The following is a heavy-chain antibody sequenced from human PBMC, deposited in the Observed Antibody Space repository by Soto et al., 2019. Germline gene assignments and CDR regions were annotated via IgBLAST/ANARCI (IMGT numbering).Heavy chain of an antibody. CDR1: GFTFSSYN. CDR2: ISSGSEYR. J-gene: IGHJ5*02. CDR3: TRDRQLVQDCFDP. V-gene: IGHV3-21*01. D-gene: IGHD6-13*01. Sequence: EVQLVESGGGLAKPGGSLRLSCVASGFTFSSYNMNWVRQAPGKGLEWVSFISSGSEYRYYADSVKGRFNISRDNAQNSMYLHLNSMRAEDTAVYSCTRDRQLVQDCFDPLGQGTPVTVSS.